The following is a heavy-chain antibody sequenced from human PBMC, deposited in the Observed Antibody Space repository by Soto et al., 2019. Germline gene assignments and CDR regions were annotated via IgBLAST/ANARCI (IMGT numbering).Heavy chain of an antibody. CDR1: GLTFSGYT. CDR2: VSGSGTSI. J-gene: IGHJ5*02. Sequence: GGSLRLSCAFSGLTFSGYTMSWVRQAPGKGLEWVSSVSGSGTSIYYADSVKGRFTISRDNSKNTLYLQMNSLRAEDTAVYYCATDPSRDFSGYSYGWGYNWFDPWGQGTLVTVSS. D-gene: IGHD5-18*01. CDR3: ATDPSRDFSGYSYGWGYNWFDP. V-gene: IGHV3-21*01.